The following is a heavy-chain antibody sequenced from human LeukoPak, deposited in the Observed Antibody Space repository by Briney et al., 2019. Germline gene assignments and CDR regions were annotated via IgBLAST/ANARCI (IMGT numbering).Heavy chain of an antibody. CDR2: IYTSGST. V-gene: IGHV4-61*02. J-gene: IGHJ3*02. Sequence: PSETLSLTCTVSGGSISSGSYYWSWIRQPAGKGLEWIGRIYTSGSTNYNPSLKSRVTMSVDTSKNQFSLKLSSVTAADTAVYYCARDQYYYDSSGPHDAFDIWGQGTMVTVSS. CDR1: GGSISSGSYY. D-gene: IGHD3-22*01. CDR3: ARDQYYYDSSGPHDAFDI.